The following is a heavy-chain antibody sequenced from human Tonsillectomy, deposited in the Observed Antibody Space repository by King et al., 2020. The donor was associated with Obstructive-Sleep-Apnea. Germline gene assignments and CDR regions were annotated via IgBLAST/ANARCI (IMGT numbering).Heavy chain of an antibody. V-gene: IGHV2-70*11. CDR2: IDWDDDK. CDR1: GFSLSTSGMC. J-gene: IGHJ6*02. Sequence: VTLKESGPALVKPPQTLTLTCTFSGFSLSTSGMCVSWIRQPPGKALEWLARIDWDDDKYYSTSLKTRLTISKDTSKNQVVLTMTNMDPVDTATYYCARAVRREDYYYGMDVWGQGTTVTVSS. D-gene: IGHD3-22*01. CDR3: ARAVRREDYYYGMDV.